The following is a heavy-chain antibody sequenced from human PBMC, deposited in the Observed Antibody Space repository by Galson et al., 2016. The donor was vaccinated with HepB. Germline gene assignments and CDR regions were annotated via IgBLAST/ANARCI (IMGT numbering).Heavy chain of an antibody. CDR3: VRDHDWAFDY. Sequence: SLRLSCAASGFTFSDYAMNWVRQAPGKGLEWISHNSRENNRIDNADSVKGRFTVSRDNGKNSLYLQMNSLRVEDTAAYYCVRDHDWAFDYWGQGLLVTVSS. CDR1: GFTFSDYA. D-gene: IGHD3-9*01. V-gene: IGHV3-48*01. CDR2: NSRENNRI. J-gene: IGHJ4*02.